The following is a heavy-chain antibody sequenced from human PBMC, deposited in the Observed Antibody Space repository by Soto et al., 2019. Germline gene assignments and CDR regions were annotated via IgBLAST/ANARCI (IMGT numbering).Heavy chain of an antibody. D-gene: IGHD4-17*01. CDR2: ISYDGSNK. Sequence: QVQLVESGGGVVQPGRSLRLSCAASGFTFSSYGMHWVRQAPGKGLEWVAVISYDGSNKYYADSVKGRFTISRDNSKNTLHLQMNSLRAEDTAVYYCAKDFSYGDYDYWGQGTLVTVSS. V-gene: IGHV3-30*18. CDR1: GFTFSSYG. CDR3: AKDFSYGDYDY. J-gene: IGHJ4*02.